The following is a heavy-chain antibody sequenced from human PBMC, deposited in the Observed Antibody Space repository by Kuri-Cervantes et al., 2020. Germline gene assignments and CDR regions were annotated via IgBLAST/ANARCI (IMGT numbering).Heavy chain of an antibody. CDR2: ISWNSGSI. CDR3: AKDRGVGMAGTVSYYYYGMDV. J-gene: IGHJ6*02. CDR1: GFTVSSNY. V-gene: IGHV3-9*01. Sequence: GGSLRLSCAASGFTVSSNYMSWVRQAPGKGLEWVSGISWNSGSIGYADSVKGRFTISRDNAKNSLYLLMNSLRAEDTALYYCAKDRGVGMAGTVSYYYYGMDVWGQGTTVTVSS. D-gene: IGHD6-19*01.